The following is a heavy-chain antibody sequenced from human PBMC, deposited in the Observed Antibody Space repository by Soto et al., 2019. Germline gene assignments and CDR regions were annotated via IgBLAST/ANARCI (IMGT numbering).Heavy chain of an antibody. Sequence: DVQLVEPGGGLIQPGESLRLSCAASGFTISGKKYVAWVRQAPGKGLEWVSALYDLDGSFYAASVKGRFTTSSDSSKTTVYLRMNDLRPDDTAVYYCATWHEREHAYDVWGQGTTVTVSS. CDR3: ATWHEREHAYDV. V-gene: IGHV3-53*01. CDR2: LYDLDGS. D-gene: IGHD1-1*01. CDR1: GFTISGKKY. J-gene: IGHJ3*01.